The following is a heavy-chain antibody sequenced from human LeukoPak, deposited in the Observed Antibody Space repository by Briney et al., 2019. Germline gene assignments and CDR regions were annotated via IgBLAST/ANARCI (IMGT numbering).Heavy chain of an antibody. D-gene: IGHD5-18*01. CDR2: ISAYNGNT. CDR3: ARAVNTVMGAVIFDY. J-gene: IGHJ4*02. Sequence: ASVKVSCKASGYTFTSHGISWVRQAPGQGLEWMGWISAYNGNTNYAQKLQGRVTMTTDTSTSTAYMELRSLRSDDTAVYYCARAVNTVMGAVIFDYGGREPRFTFSS. CDR1: GYTFTSHG. V-gene: IGHV1-18*01.